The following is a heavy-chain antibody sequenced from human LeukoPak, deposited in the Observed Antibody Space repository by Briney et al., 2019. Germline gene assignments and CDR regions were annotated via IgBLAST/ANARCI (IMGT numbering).Heavy chain of an antibody. CDR3: TRDLGGYGDYGTNFDY. CDR2: ISSSSSYI. D-gene: IGHD4-17*01. V-gene: IGHV3-21*01. Sequence: GWSLRLSCAASGFTFSSYSMNWVRQAPGKGLEWVSAISSSSSYIYYADSVKGRFTISRDNAKKSLFLQMNSLRAEDTAVYYCTRDLGGYGDYGTNFDYWGQGTLVTVSS. J-gene: IGHJ4*02. CDR1: GFTFSSYS.